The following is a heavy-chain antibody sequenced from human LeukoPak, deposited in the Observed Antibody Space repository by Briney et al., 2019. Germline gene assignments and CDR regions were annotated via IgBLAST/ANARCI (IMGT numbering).Heavy chain of an antibody. CDR3: ARGSRMYSSSWYGY. D-gene: IGHD6-13*01. Sequence: PSETLSLTCAVYGGSFSGYYWSWIRQPPGKGLEWIGEINHSGSTNYNPSLKSRVTISVDTSKNQFSLKLSSVTAADTAVYYCARGSRMYSSSWYGYWGQGTLVTVSS. J-gene: IGHJ4*02. CDR2: INHSGST. CDR1: GGSFSGYY. V-gene: IGHV4-34*01.